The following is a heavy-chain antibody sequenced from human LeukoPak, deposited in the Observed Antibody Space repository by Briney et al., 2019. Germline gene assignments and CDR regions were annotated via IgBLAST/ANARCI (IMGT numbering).Heavy chain of an antibody. CDR1: GGSFSGYY. Sequence: PSETLSLTCAVYGGSFSGYYWSWIRQPPGKGLEWIGEINHSGSTNYNPSLKSRVTISVDTSKNQFSLKLSSVTAADTAVYYCARDGVVVTATSAFDIWGQGTMFTVSS. V-gene: IGHV4-34*01. D-gene: IGHD2-21*02. CDR2: INHSGST. J-gene: IGHJ3*02. CDR3: ARDGVVVTATSAFDI.